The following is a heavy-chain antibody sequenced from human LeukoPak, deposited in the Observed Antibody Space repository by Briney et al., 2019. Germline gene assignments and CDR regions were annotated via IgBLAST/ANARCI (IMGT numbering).Heavy chain of an antibody. V-gene: IGHV3-30*03. J-gene: IGHJ4*02. CDR2: ISYDGSYE. Sequence: GGSLRLSCAASGFTFTTYGMHWVRQAPGKGLEWVAVISYDGSYEYYVDSVKGRFTISRDNAKNSLYLQMNSLRAEDTAVYYCARDSRFGELLSPDFDYWGQGTLVTVSS. CDR3: ARDSRFGELLSPDFDY. D-gene: IGHD3-10*01. CDR1: GFTFTTYG.